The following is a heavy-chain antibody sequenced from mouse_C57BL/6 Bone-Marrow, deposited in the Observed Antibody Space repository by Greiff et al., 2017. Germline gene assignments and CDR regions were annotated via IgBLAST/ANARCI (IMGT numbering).Heavy chain of an antibody. D-gene: IGHD2-5*01. V-gene: IGHV14-4*01. CDR1: GFNIKDDY. J-gene: IGHJ1*03. CDR2: IDPTNGDT. CDR3: TTYYSNYWYFDI. Sequence: VQLQQSGAELVRPGASVKLSCTASGFNIKDDYMHWVKQRPEQGLEWIGWIDPTNGDTEYASKFQGKATITADTSSNTAYLQLSSLTSEDTAVYYCTTYYSNYWYFDIWGTGTTVTVSS.